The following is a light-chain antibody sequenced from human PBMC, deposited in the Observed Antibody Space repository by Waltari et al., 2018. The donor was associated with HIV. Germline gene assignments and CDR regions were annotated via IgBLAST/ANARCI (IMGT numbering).Light chain of an antibody. CDR1: RSHIGRNI. CDR2: SNN. J-gene: IGLJ3*02. CDR3: AAWDDSLNGWV. V-gene: IGLV1-44*01. Sequence: QSVLTPPPSASGTPGQRVTNSCSGSRSHIGRNILTCYQQPPGTAPKLLIYSNNQRPSGVPDRFSCSKSGTSASLAISGLQSEDEADYYCAAWDDSLNGWVFGGGTKLTVL.